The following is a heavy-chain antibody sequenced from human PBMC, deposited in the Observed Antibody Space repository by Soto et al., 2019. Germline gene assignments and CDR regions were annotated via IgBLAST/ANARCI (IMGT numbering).Heavy chain of an antibody. D-gene: IGHD3-10*01. Sequence: SETLSLNCAVYVGSFSGHYWSWIRQPPGKGLEWIGEINHSGSTNYNPSLKSRVTISVDTSKNQFALKLSSVTAADTAVYFCARAAWESGSGSHYKTDHYYIDVWGKGTTVTVSS. CDR3: ARAAWESGSGSHYKTDHYYIDV. CDR1: VGSFSGHY. CDR2: INHSGST. V-gene: IGHV4-34*01. J-gene: IGHJ6*03.